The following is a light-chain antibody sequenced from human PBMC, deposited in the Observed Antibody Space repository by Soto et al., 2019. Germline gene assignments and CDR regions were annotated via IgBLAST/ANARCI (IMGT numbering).Light chain of an antibody. V-gene: IGLV4-69*01. CDR2: LNSDGSH. CDR3: QTWGTGIRWV. J-gene: IGLJ3*02. CDR1: SGHSSYA. Sequence: QSVLTQSPSASASLGASVKLTCTLSSGHSSYAIAWHQQQPEKGPRYLMKLNSDGSHSKGDGIPDRFSGSSSGAERYLTISSLQSEDEADSYCQTWGTGIRWVLGGGTKVTVL.